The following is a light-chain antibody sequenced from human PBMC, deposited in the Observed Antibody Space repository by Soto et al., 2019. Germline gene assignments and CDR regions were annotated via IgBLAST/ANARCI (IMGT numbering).Light chain of an antibody. CDR1: QRVSSSS. CDR3: QQYDSSPRT. V-gene: IGKV3-20*01. J-gene: IGKJ1*01. Sequence: EIVLTQSPGTLSLSPGESATLSCRAGQRVSSSSLAWYQQKPGQAPRLLISGASSRAADIPDRFSGSGSGTDFTLTINRLEPEDFAVYYCQQYDSSPRTFGQGTNVDNK. CDR2: GAS.